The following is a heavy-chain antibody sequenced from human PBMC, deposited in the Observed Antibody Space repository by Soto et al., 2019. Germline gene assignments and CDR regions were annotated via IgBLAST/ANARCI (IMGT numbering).Heavy chain of an antibody. CDR1: GITFTGYW. D-gene: IGHD2-2*01. CDR3: AKHEGYCSTTTCSNFDY. J-gene: IGHJ4*02. V-gene: IGHV5-51*01. Sequence: PWESLTIAGTCSGITFTGYWIAWVRQMPGKGLEWMGIIYPGDSDSSYSPSFQGQVTISADKSINTAYLHWSSLKASDTAIYYCAKHEGYCSTTTCSNFDYWGQGTLVTVSS. CDR2: IYPGDSDS.